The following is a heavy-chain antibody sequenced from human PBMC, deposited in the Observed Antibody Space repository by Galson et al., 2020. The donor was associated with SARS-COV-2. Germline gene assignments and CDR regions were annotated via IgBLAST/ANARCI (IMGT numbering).Heavy chain of an antibody. V-gene: IGHV1-24*01. D-gene: IGHD6-13*01. Sequence: ASVQVSCKVSEFTLSDFSMHWVRQSPGGGLEWMGSFDPEHGETLFAQKFQGRVTMTGVTSSDTAYMELSSLTSEDTAVYFCAADSYSNSALPYWGQGSLVTVSS. CDR1: EFTLSDFS. CDR3: AADSYSNSALPY. CDR2: FDPEHGET. J-gene: IGHJ4*02.